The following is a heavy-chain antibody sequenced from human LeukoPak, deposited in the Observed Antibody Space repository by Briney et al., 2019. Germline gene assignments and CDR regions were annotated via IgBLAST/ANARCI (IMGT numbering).Heavy chain of an antibody. J-gene: IGHJ3*02. CDR1: GYTFTSYG. Sequence: ASVNVSCKASGYTFTSYGISWVRQAPGQGLEWMGWISAYNGNTNYAQKLQGRVTMTTDTSTSTAYMELRSLRSDDTAVYYCASSRTVHYYDSSGYPDGAFDIWGQGTMVTVSS. CDR3: ASSRTVHYYDSSGYPDGAFDI. CDR2: ISAYNGNT. D-gene: IGHD3-22*01. V-gene: IGHV1-18*01.